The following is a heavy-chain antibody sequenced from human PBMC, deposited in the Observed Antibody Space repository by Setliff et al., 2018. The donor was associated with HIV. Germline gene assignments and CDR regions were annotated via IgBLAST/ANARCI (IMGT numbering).Heavy chain of an antibody. Sequence: ETLSLTCTVSGVSINSHYWSWIRQPPGKGLEWIGYIYTSGSTNFDPSLKSRGTISVDTSKNQFSLKLNSVTAADTAVYYCARHGDYNFWSGYYFDFWGQGTLVTVS. D-gene: IGHD3-3*01. V-gene: IGHV4-4*09. J-gene: IGHJ4*02. CDR3: ARHGDYNFWSGYYFDF. CDR1: GVSINSHY. CDR2: IYTSGST.